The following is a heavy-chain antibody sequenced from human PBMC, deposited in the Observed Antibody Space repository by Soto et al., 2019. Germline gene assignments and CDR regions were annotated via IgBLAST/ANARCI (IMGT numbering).Heavy chain of an antibody. CDR3: AKEADSTMGTAFDY. CDR2: ISYDGIYK. V-gene: IGHV3-30*18. CDR1: GFSFSSYV. Sequence: GGSLRLSCAASGFSFSSYVIHWVRQAPGKGPEWVAVISYDGIYKYYADSVKGRFTISRDNSKNTLHLQMGSLRAEDTAVYYCAKEADSTMGTAFDYWGQGIMVTVSS. J-gene: IGHJ4*02. D-gene: IGHD5-18*01.